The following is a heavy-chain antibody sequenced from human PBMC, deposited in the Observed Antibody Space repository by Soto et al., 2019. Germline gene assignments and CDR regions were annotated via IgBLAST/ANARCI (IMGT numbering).Heavy chain of an antibody. CDR3: ARGAGMRFGESPYYYYYGMDV. CDR1: GYTFTSYD. Sequence: ASVKVSCKASGYTFTSYDINWVRQATGQGLEWMGWMNPNSGNTGYAQKFQGRVTMTRNTSISTAYMELSGLRSEDTAVYYCARGAGMRFGESPYYYYYGMDVWGQGTTVTVSS. J-gene: IGHJ6*02. D-gene: IGHD3-10*01. CDR2: MNPNSGNT. V-gene: IGHV1-8*01.